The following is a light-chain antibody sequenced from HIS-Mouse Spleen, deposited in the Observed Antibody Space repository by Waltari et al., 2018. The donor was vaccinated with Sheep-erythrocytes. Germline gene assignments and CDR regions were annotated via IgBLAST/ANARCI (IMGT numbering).Light chain of an antibody. CDR2: DVS. V-gene: IGLV2-11*01. Sequence: QSALTPPRSVSGSPGQSVTIPCTGTSSDVGVYNYVPWYQQHPGKAPKLMIYDVSKRPSGVPDRFSGSKSGNTASLTISGLQAEDEADYYCCSYAGSYNHVFATGTKVTVL. CDR1: SSDVGVYNY. J-gene: IGLJ1*01. CDR3: CSYAGSYNHV.